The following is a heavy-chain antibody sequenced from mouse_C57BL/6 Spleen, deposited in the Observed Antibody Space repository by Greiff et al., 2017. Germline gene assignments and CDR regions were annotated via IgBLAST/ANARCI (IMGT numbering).Heavy chain of an antibody. CDR2: ISDGGSYT. D-gene: IGHD2-1*01. V-gene: IGHV5-4*01. CDR3: ASHYGNFSYAMDY. J-gene: IGHJ4*01. Sequence: EVQRVESGGGLVKPGGSLKLSCAASGFTFSSYAMSWVRQTPEKRLEWVATISDGGSYTYYPDNVKGRFTISRDNAKNNLYLQMSHLKSEDTAMYYCASHYGNFSYAMDYWGQGTSVTVSS. CDR1: GFTFSSYA.